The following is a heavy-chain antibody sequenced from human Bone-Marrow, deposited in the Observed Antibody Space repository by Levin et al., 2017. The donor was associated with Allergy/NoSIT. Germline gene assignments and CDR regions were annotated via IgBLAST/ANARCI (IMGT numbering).Heavy chain of an antibody. D-gene: IGHD3-10*01. CDR1: GGSIRENDYY. J-gene: IGHJ4*02. V-gene: IGHV4-30-4*01. CDR2: IYYSGST. CDR3: ARERFWFGELRRFFDL. Sequence: PSETLSLTCTVSGGSIRENDYYWSWIRQPPGKGLEWIGYIYYSGSTWYNSSLEGRLTMSVDMSNNQFSLKLNSVTAADTGIYYCARERFWFGELRRFFDLWGQGTLVSVSS.